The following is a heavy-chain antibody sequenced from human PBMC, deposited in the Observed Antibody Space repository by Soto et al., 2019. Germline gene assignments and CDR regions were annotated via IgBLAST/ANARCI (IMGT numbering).Heavy chain of an antibody. D-gene: IGHD3-10*01. Sequence: QVQLQESGPGLVKPAETLSLTCIVSGGSISTDNYYWAWIRQPPGKGLEWIGGIYYSGSTNYNPSLKSRVTMSVDTSMNQFSLKLTSVTAGDTAVYYCARLYGSGRLGGVYWGQGTLVSVSS. CDR3: ARLYGSGRLGGVY. CDR1: GGSISTDNYY. V-gene: IGHV4-39*01. CDR2: IYYSGST. J-gene: IGHJ4*02.